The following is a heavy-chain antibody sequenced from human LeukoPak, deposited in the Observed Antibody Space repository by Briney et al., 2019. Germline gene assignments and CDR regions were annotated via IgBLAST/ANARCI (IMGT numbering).Heavy chain of an antibody. D-gene: IGHD3-10*01. CDR3: ARLRYYGSAVKRALDY. J-gene: IGHJ4*02. Sequence: SETLSLTCTVSGGSISSYYWSWIRQPAGKGLEWIGRIYTSGGTNYNPSLKSRVTMSVDTSKNQFSLKLSSVTAADTAVYYCARLRYYGSAVKRALDYWGQGTLVTVSS. CDR1: GGSISSYY. CDR2: IYTSGGT. V-gene: IGHV4-4*07.